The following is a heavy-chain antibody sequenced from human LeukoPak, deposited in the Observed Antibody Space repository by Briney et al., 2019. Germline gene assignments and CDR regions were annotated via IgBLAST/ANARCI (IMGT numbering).Heavy chain of an antibody. Sequence: GGSLRLSCAASGFTFSSYAMSWVRQAPGKGLEWVSSISGSGGSTYYADSVKGRFTIARDNSKNTLYLQMNSLRAEDTALYYCAKDTSSQYYGPNWFDPWGQGTLVTVSS. J-gene: IGHJ5*02. CDR3: AKDTSSQYYGPNWFDP. D-gene: IGHD4-17*01. V-gene: IGHV3-23*01. CDR1: GFTFSSYA. CDR2: ISGSGGST.